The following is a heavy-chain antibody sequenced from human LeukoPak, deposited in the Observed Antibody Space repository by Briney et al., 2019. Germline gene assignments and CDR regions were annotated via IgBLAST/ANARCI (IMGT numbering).Heavy chain of an antibody. CDR2: FDPEDGET. J-gene: IGHJ4*02. D-gene: IGHD4-11*01. CDR3: ARWTTTYLDY. Sequence: ASVKVSCKVSGYTLTELSMHWVRQAPGKRLEWMGGFDPEDGETIYAQKFQGRVTMTRDTSTSTVYMELSSLRSEDSAVYYCARWTTTYLDYWGQGTLVTVSS. CDR1: GYTLTELS. V-gene: IGHV1-24*01.